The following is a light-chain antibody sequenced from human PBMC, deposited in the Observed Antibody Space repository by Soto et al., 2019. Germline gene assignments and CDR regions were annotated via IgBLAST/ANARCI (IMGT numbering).Light chain of an antibody. CDR2: KVS. Sequence: DIVMTQTPLSSPVTLGQPVSISCRSSQSLVHSDGNTYLSWLHQRPGQPPRLLIYKVSHRLSGVTDRFSGSGAGTDFTLKISRVEAEDVGVYYCMQATQFPRYTFGQGTKLEIK. CDR3: MQATQFPRYT. J-gene: IGKJ2*01. CDR1: QSLVHSDGNTY. V-gene: IGKV2-24*01.